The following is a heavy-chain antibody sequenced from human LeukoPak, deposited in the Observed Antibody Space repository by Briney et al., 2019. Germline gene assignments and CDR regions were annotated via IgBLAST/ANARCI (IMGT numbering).Heavy chain of an antibody. V-gene: IGHV5-51*01. D-gene: IGHD6-13*01. Sequence: GASLKISWKGSGCSFISYWIGWVRQMPGKGREGMGIIYTGDSDTRNSPSFQGQVTISADKSISPAYLQSSSLNASDTAMYYCARHRIAAAGLGLGYIDYWGQGTLVTVSS. CDR1: GCSFISYW. J-gene: IGHJ4*02. CDR3: ARHRIAAAGLGLGYIDY. CDR2: IYTGDSDT.